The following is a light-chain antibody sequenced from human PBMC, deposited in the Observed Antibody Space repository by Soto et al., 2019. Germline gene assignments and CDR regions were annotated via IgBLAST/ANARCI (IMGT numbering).Light chain of an antibody. CDR2: SAS. J-gene: IGKJ1*01. V-gene: IGKV3-20*01. CDR1: QSVSSH. CDR3: QQYAGSPRT. Sequence: EIVMTQSPATLSVSPGEGATVSCRASQSVSSHLAWYQHKPGQAPRLLFYSASRRATGIPDRFTGSGSGTDFTLTINRVEPEDFAVYFCQQYAGSPRTFGQGTKVDIK.